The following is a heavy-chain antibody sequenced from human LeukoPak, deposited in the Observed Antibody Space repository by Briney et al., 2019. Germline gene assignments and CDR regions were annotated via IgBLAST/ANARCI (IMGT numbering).Heavy chain of an antibody. D-gene: IGHD3-22*01. J-gene: IGHJ4*02. CDR3: ARDHYYDSSGYAYLFDY. CDR2: MNPNSENT. V-gene: IGHV1-8*03. Sequence: GASVKVSCKASGYTFTSYDINWVRQATGQGLEWMGWMNPNSENTGYAQKFQGRVTITKNTSISTVYMELSRLRSDDTAVYYCARDHYYDSSGYAYLFDYWGQGTLVTVSS. CDR1: GYTFTSYD.